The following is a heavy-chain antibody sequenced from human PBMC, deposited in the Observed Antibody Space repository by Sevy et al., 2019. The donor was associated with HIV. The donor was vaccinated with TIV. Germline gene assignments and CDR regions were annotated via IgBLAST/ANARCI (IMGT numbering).Heavy chain of an antibody. CDR3: VKTSYDSWGIFDY. CDR1: GFTFRSHG. V-gene: IGHV3-30*18. CDR2: ISNDGTNK. D-gene: IGHD3-22*01. Sequence: GGSLRLSYAASGFTFRSHGMRWVRQAPGKGLQWVAVISNDGTNKYYAESVKGRFTISRDDSRNTVFLQMDSLRAEDTAVYHCVKTSYDSWGIFDYWGQGTLVTVSS. J-gene: IGHJ4*02.